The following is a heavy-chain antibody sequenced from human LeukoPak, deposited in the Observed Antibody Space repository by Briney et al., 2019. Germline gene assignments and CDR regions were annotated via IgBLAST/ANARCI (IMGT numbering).Heavy chain of an antibody. CDR3: ARIYCGGDCYSGGYYYYYGMDV. J-gene: IGHJ6*02. V-gene: IGHV4-59*08. CDR1: GGSISSYY. Sequence: SETLSLTCTVSGGSISSYYWSWIRQPPGKGLEWIGYIHYSGNTNYNPSLKSRVTISVDTSKNQFSLKLTSVTAADTAVYYCARIYCGGDCYSGGYYYYYGMDVWGQGTTVTVSS. D-gene: IGHD2-21*02. CDR2: IHYSGNT.